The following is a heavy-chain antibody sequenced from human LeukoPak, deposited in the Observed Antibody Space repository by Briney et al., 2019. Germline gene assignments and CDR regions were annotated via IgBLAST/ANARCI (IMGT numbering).Heavy chain of an antibody. D-gene: IGHD5-12*01. Sequence: PGGCLRLSCAASGFTFSTYEMNWVRQAPGKELEWVSYISSGGLTMYYADSVRGRFTISRDDAKNSLYLQMSSLRAEDTAVYYCARDLVDIVAAFDSWGQGTLVTVSS. V-gene: IGHV3-48*03. CDR1: GFTFSTYE. CDR3: ARDLVDIVAAFDS. J-gene: IGHJ4*02. CDR2: ISSGGLTM.